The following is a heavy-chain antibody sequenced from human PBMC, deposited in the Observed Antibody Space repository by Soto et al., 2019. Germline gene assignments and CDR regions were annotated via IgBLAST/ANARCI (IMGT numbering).Heavy chain of an antibody. V-gene: IGHV3-23*01. CDR3: AKRGSSGWGYFDY. CDR1: GFTFSSYA. Sequence: EVQLLESGGGLVQPGGSLRLSCAASGFTFSSYAMSWVRQAPGKGLEWVSAISGSGGSTYYADSVKGRFTISRDNSENTLYLQMNSLRAEDTAVYYCAKRGSSGWGYFDYWGQGTLVTVSS. J-gene: IGHJ4*02. CDR2: ISGSGGST. D-gene: IGHD6-19*01.